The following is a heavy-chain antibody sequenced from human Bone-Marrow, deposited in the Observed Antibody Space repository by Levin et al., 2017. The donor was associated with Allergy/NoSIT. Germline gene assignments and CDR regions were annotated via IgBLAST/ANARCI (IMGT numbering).Heavy chain of an antibody. CDR3: ARVLGYSYGLSDY. J-gene: IGHJ4*02. CDR1: GFTFNTYA. Sequence: GGSLRLSCEASGFTFNTYAMNWVRQAPGKGPEWVSVISGSGGTTYYADSVKGRFTISRDNSKNTVFLQMNSLRVDDTAVYYCARVLGYSYGLSDYLGQGTLVTVSS. V-gene: IGHV3-23*01. CDR2: ISGSGGTT. D-gene: IGHD5-18*01.